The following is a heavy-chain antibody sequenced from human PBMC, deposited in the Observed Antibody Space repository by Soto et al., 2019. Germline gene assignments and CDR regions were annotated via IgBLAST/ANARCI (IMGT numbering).Heavy chain of an antibody. J-gene: IGHJ4*02. D-gene: IGHD1-26*01. CDR2: ISGSGGST. CDR1: GFTFSSYA. CDR3: AKGLYSGSYFDY. Sequence: EVQLLESGGGLVQPGGSLRLSCAASGFTFSSYAMTWVRQAPGKGLEWVSAISGSGGSTYYADSVKGQFTISRDNSKNTLYLQMNSLRAEDMAVYYCAKGLYSGSYFDYWGQGTLVTVSS. V-gene: IGHV3-23*01.